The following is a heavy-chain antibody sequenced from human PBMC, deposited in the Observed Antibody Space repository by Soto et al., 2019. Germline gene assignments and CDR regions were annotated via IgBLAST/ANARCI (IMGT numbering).Heavy chain of an antibody. J-gene: IGHJ6*02. CDR1: GDNVSSNSAA. D-gene: IGHD5-12*01. CDR2: TYYRSKWYN. Sequence: SQTLSLTCAISGDNVSSNSAAWNWIRQSPSRGLEWLGRTYYRSKWYNDYAVSVKSRITINPDTSKNQFSLQLNSVTPEDTAVYYCAREEGDGYNSHYGMDVWGQGTTVTVSS. CDR3: AREEGDGYNSHYGMDV. V-gene: IGHV6-1*01.